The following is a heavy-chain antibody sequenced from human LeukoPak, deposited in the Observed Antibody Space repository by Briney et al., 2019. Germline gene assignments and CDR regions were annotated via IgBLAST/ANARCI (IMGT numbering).Heavy chain of an antibody. CDR3: ARDTQLGEQWLGNWFDP. Sequence: GGSLRLSCAASGFTFSSYWMHWVRQAPGKGLVWVSRINSDGSSTSYADSVKGRFTISRDNAKNTLYLQMNSLRAEDTVVYYCARDTQLGEQWLGNWFDPWGQGTLVTVSS. V-gene: IGHV3-74*01. CDR2: INSDGSST. D-gene: IGHD6-19*01. J-gene: IGHJ5*02. CDR1: GFTFSSYW.